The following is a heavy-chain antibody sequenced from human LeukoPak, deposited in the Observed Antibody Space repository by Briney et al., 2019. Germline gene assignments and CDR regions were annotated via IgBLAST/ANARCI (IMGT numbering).Heavy chain of an antibody. V-gene: IGHV4-34*01. J-gene: IGHJ4*02. CDR3: ATELVDSDFWPGYSPKYYFDY. CDR1: GGSFSGYY. Sequence: SETLSLTCAVYGGSFSGYYWSWIRQPPGKGLEWIGEINHSGGTNYNPSLKSRVAISVDTSKNQFYLKLSSVPAADTAVYYCATELVDSDFWPGYSPKYYFDYWGQGTLVTVSS. D-gene: IGHD3/OR15-3a*01. CDR2: INHSGGT.